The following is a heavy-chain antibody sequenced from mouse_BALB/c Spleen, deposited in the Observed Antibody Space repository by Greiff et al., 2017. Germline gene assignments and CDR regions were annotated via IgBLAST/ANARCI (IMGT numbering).Heavy chain of an antibody. V-gene: IGHV2-9*02. CDR1: GFSLTSYG. CDR3: ARDPDGYYAFFDV. D-gene: IGHD2-3*01. J-gene: IGHJ1*01. Sequence: VMLVESGPGLVAPSQSLSITCTVSGFSLTSYGVHWVRQPPGKGLEWLGVIWAGGSTNYNSALMSRLSISKDNSKSQVFLKMNSLQTDDTAMYYCARDPDGYYAFFDVWGAGTTVTVSS. CDR2: IWAGGST.